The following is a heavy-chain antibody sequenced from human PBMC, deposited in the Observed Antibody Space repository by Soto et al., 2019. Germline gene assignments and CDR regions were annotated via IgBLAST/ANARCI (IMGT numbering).Heavy chain of an antibody. D-gene: IGHD3-10*01. CDR2: IIPMYGST. CDR1: GDTFSNYA. Sequence: QVQLVQSGAEVKKPGSSVKVSCKTSGDTFSNYAISWVRQAPGQGLEWMGGIIPMYGSTNYVQKFRGRVTITADKSTSTAYMELSSLRSEDTAMYYCARDFLPGDYLDYWCQGTLVTVSS. CDR3: ARDFLPGDYLDY. V-gene: IGHV1-69*06. J-gene: IGHJ4*02.